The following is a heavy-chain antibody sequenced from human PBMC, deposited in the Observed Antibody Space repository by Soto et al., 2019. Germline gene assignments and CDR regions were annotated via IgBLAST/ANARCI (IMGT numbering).Heavy chain of an antibody. Sequence: SQTLSLTCAISGDSVSSNSAAWNWIRQSPSRGLEWLGRTYYRSKWYNDYAVSVKSRITLKPDTSKNQFSLQLNSVTPEDTAVYYCARGYCTSAGCPFDSWGQGTLVTVSS. CDR1: GDSVSSNSAA. J-gene: IGHJ4*02. V-gene: IGHV6-1*01. CDR3: ARGYCTSAGCPFDS. D-gene: IGHD2-2*01. CDR2: TYYRSKWYN.